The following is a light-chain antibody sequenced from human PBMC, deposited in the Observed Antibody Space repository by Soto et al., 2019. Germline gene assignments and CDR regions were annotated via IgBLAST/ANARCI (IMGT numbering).Light chain of an antibody. J-gene: IGLJ1*01. CDR2: EVT. V-gene: IGLV2-14*01. Sequence: QSVLTQPASVSGSPGQSITISCTGTSSDVGGYNYVCWYKQHPGKAPQLMIYEVTNRPSGVSDRFSGSKSGNTASLTISGLQAEDEADYYCQSYDTSLGGYYVFGTGTKVTVL. CDR3: QSYDTSLGGYYV. CDR1: SSDVGGYNY.